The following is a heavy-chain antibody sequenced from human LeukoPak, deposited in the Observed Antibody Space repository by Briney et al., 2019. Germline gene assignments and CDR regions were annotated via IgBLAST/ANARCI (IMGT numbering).Heavy chain of an antibody. D-gene: IGHD6-6*01. Sequence: GGSLRLSCTASGFTFSDYWMTWVRQAPGKGPEWVANIKQDGSQRYYVDSVRGRFAISRDNAKNSLFLQMNGLRAEDTAVYYCARRGGSSSRRSPVDYWGQGTLVTVSS. CDR2: IKQDGSQR. CDR1: GFTFSDYW. V-gene: IGHV3-7*01. J-gene: IGHJ4*02. CDR3: ARRGGSSSRRSPVDY.